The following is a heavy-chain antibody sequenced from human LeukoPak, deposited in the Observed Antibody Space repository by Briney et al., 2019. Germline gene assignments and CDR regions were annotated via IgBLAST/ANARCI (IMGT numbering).Heavy chain of an antibody. D-gene: IGHD5-18*01. CDR3: ARAGYTRRFIDS. CDR1: GGSFSDYY. V-gene: IGHV4-34*01. J-gene: IGHJ4*02. Sequence: PSEALSLTCGVHGGSFSDYYWKWIRQVPGKGLEWIGEINHAGSTNYNPSLKSRVTMSVDTSKNQFSLKVTSMTATDTAVYYCARAGYTRRFIDSWGQGTLLTVSS. CDR2: INHAGST.